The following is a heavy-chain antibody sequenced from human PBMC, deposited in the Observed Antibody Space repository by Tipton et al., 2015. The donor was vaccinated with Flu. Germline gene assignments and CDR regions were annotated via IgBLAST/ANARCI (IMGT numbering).Heavy chain of an antibody. V-gene: IGHV4-61*02. Sequence: LRLSCTVSGGSISRGSYYWSWIRPPAGKGLEWIGLIYPSGSANYNPSLKRRVTISVDTSKDQFPLSLTSVTAADTAVYYCVRDRWNGFDTWGQGTRVTVSS. D-gene: IGHD4-23*01. J-gene: IGHJ3*02. CDR1: GGSISRGSYY. CDR2: IYPSGSA. CDR3: VRDRWNGFDT.